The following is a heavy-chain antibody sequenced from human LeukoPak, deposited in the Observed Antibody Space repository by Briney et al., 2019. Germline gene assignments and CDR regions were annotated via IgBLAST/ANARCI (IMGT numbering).Heavy chain of an antibody. J-gene: IGHJ6*02. Sequence: TPSETLSLTCTVSGGSISSSSYYWGWIRQPPGKGLEWIGSIYYSGSTYYNPSLKSRVTISVDTSKNQFSLKLSSVTAADTAVYYCARVTCSGGSCYSVHYYYGMDVRGQGTTVTVSS. CDR1: GGSISSSSYY. CDR2: IYYSGST. CDR3: ARVTCSGGSCYSVHYYYGMDV. V-gene: IGHV4-39*07. D-gene: IGHD2-15*01.